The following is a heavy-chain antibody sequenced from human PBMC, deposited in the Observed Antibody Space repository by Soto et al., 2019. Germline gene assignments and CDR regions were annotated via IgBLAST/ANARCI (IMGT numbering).Heavy chain of an antibody. CDR1: GYTFTGYY. V-gene: IGHV1-2*04. D-gene: IGHD2-15*01. CDR3: ARDLLGYCSGGSCYSSLGGAFDI. CDR2: INPNSGGT. J-gene: IGHJ3*02. Sequence: ASVKVSCKASGYTFTGYYMHWVRQAPGQGLEWMGWINPNSGGTNYAQKFQGWVTMTRDTSISTAYMELSRLRSDDTAVYYCARDLLGYCSGGSCYSSLGGAFDIWGQGTMVTVSS.